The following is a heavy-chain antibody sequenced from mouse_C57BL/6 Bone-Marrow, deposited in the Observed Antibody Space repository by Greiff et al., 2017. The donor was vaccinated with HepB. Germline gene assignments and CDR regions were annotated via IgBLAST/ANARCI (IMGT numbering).Heavy chain of an antibody. D-gene: IGHD1-1*01. V-gene: IGHV2-5*01. CDR3: AKKGFDYYGSSYWYFDV. CDR2: IWRGGST. Sequence: QVQLQQSGPGLVQPSQSLSITCTVSGFSLTSYGVHWVRQSPGKGLEWLGVIWRGGSTDYNAAFMSRLSITKDNSKSQVFFKMNSLQADDTAIYYCAKKGFDYYGSSYWYFDVWGTGTTVTVSS. J-gene: IGHJ1*03. CDR1: GFSLTSYG.